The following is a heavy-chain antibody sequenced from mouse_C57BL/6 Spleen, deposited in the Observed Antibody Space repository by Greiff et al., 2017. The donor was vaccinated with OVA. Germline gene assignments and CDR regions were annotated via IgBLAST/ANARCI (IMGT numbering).Heavy chain of an antibody. D-gene: IGHD2-3*01. V-gene: IGHV1-26*01. Sequence: EVKLQQSGPELVKPGASVKISCKASGYTFTDYYMNWVKQSHGKSLEWIGDINPNNGGTSYNQKFKGKATLTVDKSSSTAYMELRSLTSEDSAVYYCARCLAVYDYGAMDYWGQGTSVTVSS. CDR2: INPNNGGT. CDR1: GYTFTDYY. J-gene: IGHJ4*01. CDR3: ARCLAVYDYGAMDY.